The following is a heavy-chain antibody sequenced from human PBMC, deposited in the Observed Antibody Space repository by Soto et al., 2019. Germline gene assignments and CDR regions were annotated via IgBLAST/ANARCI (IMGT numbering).Heavy chain of an antibody. J-gene: IGHJ4*02. CDR2: IIPVLGTA. CDR3: ARGPSNYDPLPGYPAYYFDS. V-gene: IGHV1-69*11. D-gene: IGHD3-9*01. CDR1: GGTFSSYP. Sequence: QVQLVQSGAEVKKPGSSVKVSCKASGGTFSSYPISWVRQAPGQGLEWLGGIIPVLGTANYAQTFRDRVTSTADESTTTAYRDLRSLRSEDTAVYYRARGPSNYDPLPGYPAYYFDSWGQGTLVTVSS.